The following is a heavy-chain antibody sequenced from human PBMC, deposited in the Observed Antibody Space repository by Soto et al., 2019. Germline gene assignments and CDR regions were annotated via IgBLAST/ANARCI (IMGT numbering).Heavy chain of an antibody. CDR2: IGTAGNP. CDR1: GFTFSSYD. J-gene: IGHJ3*02. CDR3: ARGGDCSGGSCYPDAFDI. Sequence: GGSLRLSCAASGFTFSSYDMHWVRQATGKGLEWVSAIGTAGNPYYPGSVKGRFTISRENAKNSLYLQMNSLRAGGTAVYYCARGGDCSGGSCYPDAFDIWGQGTMVTVSS. D-gene: IGHD2-15*01. V-gene: IGHV3-13*05.